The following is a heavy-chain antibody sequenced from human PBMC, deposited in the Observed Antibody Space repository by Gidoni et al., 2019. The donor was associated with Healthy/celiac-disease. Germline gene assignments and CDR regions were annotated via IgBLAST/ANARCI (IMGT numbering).Heavy chain of an antibody. V-gene: IGHV3-33*01. CDR2: IWYDGSNK. Sequence: QVQLVESGGGVVQPGRSLRLSFAASGFPFSSYGMHWVRQAPGKGLEWVAVIWYDGSNKYYADSVKGRFTISRDNSKNTLYLQMNSLRAEDTAVYYCARDLREWEPLGWFDPWGQGTLVTVSS. J-gene: IGHJ5*02. D-gene: IGHD1-26*01. CDR3: ARDLREWEPLGWFDP. CDR1: GFPFSSYG.